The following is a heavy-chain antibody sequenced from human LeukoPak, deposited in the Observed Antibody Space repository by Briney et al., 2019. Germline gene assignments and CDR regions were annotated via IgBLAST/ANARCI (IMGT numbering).Heavy chain of an antibody. CDR1: GFTFDDYA. CDR3: AKDSTRQYGGNSGLFDY. Sequence: GRSLRLSCAASGFTFDDYAMHWVRQAPGKGLEWVSGISWNSGSIGYADSVKGRFTIPRDNAKNSLYLQMNSLRAEDTALYYCAKDSTRQYGGNSGLFDYWGQGTLVTVSS. CDR2: ISWNSGSI. V-gene: IGHV3-9*01. J-gene: IGHJ4*02. D-gene: IGHD4-23*01.